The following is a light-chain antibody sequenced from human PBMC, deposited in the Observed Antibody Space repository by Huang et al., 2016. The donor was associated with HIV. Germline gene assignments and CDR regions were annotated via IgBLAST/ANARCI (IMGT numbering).Light chain of an antibody. V-gene: IGKV4-1*01. CDR2: WAS. Sequence: DIVMTQSPDSLAVSLGERATIKCRSSQSLFYSPNSKNYLAWFQQKPGQAPRLLIYWASEREAGVPDRFTGSGAGTEFTLTSGSLETEDAAVYYCQQYYSLPQTFGRGTKVEIK. CDR1: QSLFYSPNSKNY. CDR3: QQYYSLPQT. J-gene: IGKJ1*01.